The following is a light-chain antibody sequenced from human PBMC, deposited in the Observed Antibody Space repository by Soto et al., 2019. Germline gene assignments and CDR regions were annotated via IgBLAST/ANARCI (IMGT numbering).Light chain of an antibody. CDR1: QTISSW. CDR2: KAS. Sequence: DIQMTQSPSTLSGSVGDRVTITCRASQTISSWLAWYQQKPGKAPKLLIYKASTLKSGVPSRFSGSGSGTEFTLTISSLQHDDFATYYCQHYNSYSAALGQGTKVDIK. V-gene: IGKV1-5*03. J-gene: IGKJ1*01. CDR3: QHYNSYSAA.